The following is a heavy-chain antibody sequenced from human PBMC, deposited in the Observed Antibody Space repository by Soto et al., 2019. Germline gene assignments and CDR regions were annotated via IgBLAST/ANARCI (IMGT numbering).Heavy chain of an antibody. J-gene: IGHJ5*02. CDR1: GFTFSNAW. V-gene: IGHV3-15*01. Sequence: EVLLVESGGGLVKPGGSLRLSCAASGFTFSNAWMSWVRQTPGKGLEWVGRIKSKSDGGTTDYGAPVKGTFTISRDDSKHTLYLQMNSLKTEDTAVYYCTTEYSGGYDHWGQGTLVTVSS. CDR2: IKSKSDGGTT. D-gene: IGHD5-12*01. CDR3: TTEYSGGYDH.